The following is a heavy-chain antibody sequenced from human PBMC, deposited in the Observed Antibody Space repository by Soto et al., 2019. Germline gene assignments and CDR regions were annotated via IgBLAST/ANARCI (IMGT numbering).Heavy chain of an antibody. D-gene: IGHD3-3*01. CDR3: ARQRRYYDFWSGYANWGYYGMDV. CDR1: GGSISSSSYY. Sequence: SETLSLTCTVSGGSISSSSYYWGWIRQPPGKGLEWIGSIYYSGGTYYNPSLKSRVTISVDTSKNQFSLKLSSVTAADTAVYYCARQRRYYDFWSGYANWGYYGMDVWRQGTTVTVSS. J-gene: IGHJ6*02. V-gene: IGHV4-39*01. CDR2: IYYSGGT.